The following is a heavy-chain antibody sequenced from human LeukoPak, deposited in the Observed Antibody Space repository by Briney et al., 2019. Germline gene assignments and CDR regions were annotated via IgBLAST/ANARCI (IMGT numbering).Heavy chain of an antibody. J-gene: IGHJ5*02. CDR2: ISGYNGNT. CDR3: ARDLDDYGDYGIDP. V-gene: IGHV1-18*01. D-gene: IGHD4-17*01. Sequence: ASVKVSCKASGYTFTSYGISWVRQAPGQGLEWMGWISGYNGNTNYAQKVQGRVTMTTDTSTSTAYMELRSLRSDDTAVYYCARDLDDYGDYGIDPWGQGTLVTVSS. CDR1: GYTFTSYG.